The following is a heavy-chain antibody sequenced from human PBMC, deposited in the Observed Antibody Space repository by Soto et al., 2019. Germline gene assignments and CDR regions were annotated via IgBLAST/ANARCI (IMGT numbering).Heavy chain of an antibody. J-gene: IGHJ5*02. CDR2: INHSGST. Sequence: SETLSLTCAVYGGSFSGYYWSWIRQPPGKGLEWIGEINHSGSTNYNPSLKSRVTISVGTSKNQFSLKLSSVTAADTAVYYCARGRLAAAAPPGRYNWFDPWGQGTLVTVSS. D-gene: IGHD6-13*01. V-gene: IGHV4-34*01. CDR1: GGSFSGYY. CDR3: ARGRLAAAAPPGRYNWFDP.